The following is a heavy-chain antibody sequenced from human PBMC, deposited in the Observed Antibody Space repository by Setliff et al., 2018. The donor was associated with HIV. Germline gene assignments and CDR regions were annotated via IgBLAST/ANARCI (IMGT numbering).Heavy chain of an antibody. CDR3: ARVEGDCDGVSCYSDYYGMDV. CDR1: GFSFNAFY. J-gene: IGHJ6*02. D-gene: IGHD2-15*01. CDR2: INPNSGGT. Sequence: ASVKVSCKASGFSFNAFYMHWVRQAPGQGLEYMGWINPNSGGTNYAQKFQGWVTMTSDSSISTAYMELSRLKSDDTAVYYCARVEGDCDGVSCYSDYYGMDVWGQGTTVTVSS. V-gene: IGHV1-2*04.